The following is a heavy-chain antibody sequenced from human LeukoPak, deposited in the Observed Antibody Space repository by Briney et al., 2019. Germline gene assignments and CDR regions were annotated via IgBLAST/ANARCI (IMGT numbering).Heavy chain of an antibody. CDR1: GFTFTDYW. D-gene: IGHD1-26*01. J-gene: IGHJ4*02. CDR2: INRAGIES. CDR3: ARVGTWELQRVFDN. Sequence: GGSLRLSCAASGFTFTDYWMTWVRQVPGKGLEWVANINRAGIESYYVDSVKGRFTISRDNAEKSLYLQVDSLRVDDTAVYYCARVGTWELQRVFDNWGQGTLVTVSS. V-gene: IGHV3-7*01.